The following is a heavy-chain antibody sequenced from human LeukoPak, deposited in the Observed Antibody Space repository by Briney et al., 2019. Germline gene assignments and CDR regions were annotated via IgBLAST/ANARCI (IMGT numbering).Heavy chain of an antibody. CDR1: GDSVSSNSVA. CDR2: TSYRSKWYN. Sequence: PSQTLSLTCAISGDSVSSNSVAWNWIRQSPSRGLEWLGRTSYRSKWYNNYAVSVKSRITINPDTSKNQFSLLLKSVTPEDTAVYYCARWDHGTAYFDSWGQGTLVTVSS. D-gene: IGHD1-26*01. J-gene: IGHJ4*02. V-gene: IGHV6-1*01. CDR3: ARWDHGTAYFDS.